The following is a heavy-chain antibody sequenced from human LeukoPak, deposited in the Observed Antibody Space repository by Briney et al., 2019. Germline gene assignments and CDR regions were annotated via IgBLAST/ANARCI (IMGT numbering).Heavy chain of an antibody. J-gene: IGHJ4*02. D-gene: IGHD3-3*01. CDR1: GGSISSSSYY. CDR2: IYYSGSI. CDR3: ARVNDFWRKFDY. Sequence: SETLSLTCTVSGGSISSSSYYWGWIRQPPGKGLEWIGSIYYSGSIYYNPSLKSRVTISVDTSKNQFSLKLSSVTAADTAVYYCARVNDFWRKFDYWGQGTLVTVSS. V-gene: IGHV4-39*07.